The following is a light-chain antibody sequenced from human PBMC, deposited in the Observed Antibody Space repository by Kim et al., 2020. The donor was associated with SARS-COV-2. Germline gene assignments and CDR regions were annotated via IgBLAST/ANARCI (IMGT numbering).Light chain of an antibody. CDR2: DVS. CDR3: NSYTSSTTLFV. V-gene: IGLV2-14*03. Sequence: QSITTACTGTSSDVGGYNYVSWYQQHPGKTPKLIIYDVSSRPSEISDRFSGSKSGNTASLTISGLQVEDEADYYCNSYTSSTTLFVFGTGTKVTVL. J-gene: IGLJ1*01. CDR1: SSDVGGYNY.